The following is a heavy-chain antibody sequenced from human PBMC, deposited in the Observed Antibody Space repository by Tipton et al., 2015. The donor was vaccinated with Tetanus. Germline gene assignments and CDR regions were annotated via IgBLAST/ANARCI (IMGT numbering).Heavy chain of an antibody. CDR3: ARGLGSMLAPGGSIDS. Sequence: TLSLTCTVSGGSISSYYWSWIRQPAGKGLEWIGRIYTSGSTYYNPSLKSRVTILVDTSKKQFSLKVTSVTAADTAVYYCARGLGSMLAPGGSIDSWGQGTLVTVSS. J-gene: IGHJ5*01. D-gene: IGHD2-8*01. V-gene: IGHV4-4*07. CDR1: GGSISSYY. CDR2: IYTSGST.